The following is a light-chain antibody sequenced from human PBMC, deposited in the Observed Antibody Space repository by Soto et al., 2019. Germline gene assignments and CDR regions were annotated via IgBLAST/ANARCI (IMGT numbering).Light chain of an antibody. CDR1: QSISNH. J-gene: IGKJ1*01. CDR3: QQSYSSPPT. CDR2: AAS. Sequence: DIQMTQSPSSLSASVEDRVIITCRASQSISNHLNWYQQTRGKAPKVXIFAASSLQSGVPSRFSGSRSGPEFTLTISSLQPEDFATYYCQQSYSSPPTFGQGTKVDIK. V-gene: IGKV1-39*01.